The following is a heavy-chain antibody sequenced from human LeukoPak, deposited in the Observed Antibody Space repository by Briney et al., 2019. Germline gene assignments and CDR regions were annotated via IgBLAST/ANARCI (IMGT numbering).Heavy chain of an antibody. V-gene: IGHV4-39*01. CDR3: ARLGWLQSTDY. D-gene: IGHD5-24*01. Sequence: SETLSLTCTVSDGSISSSSYYWGWIRQPPGKGLERIGSIYYSGSTYYNPSLKSRVTISVDTSKNQFSLKLSSVTAADTAVYYCARLGWLQSTDYWGQGTLVTVSS. CDR2: IYYSGST. J-gene: IGHJ4*02. CDR1: DGSISSSSYY.